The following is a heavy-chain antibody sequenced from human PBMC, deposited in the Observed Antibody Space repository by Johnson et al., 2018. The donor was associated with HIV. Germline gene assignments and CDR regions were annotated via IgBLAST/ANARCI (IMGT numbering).Heavy chain of an antibody. D-gene: IGHD6-25*01. V-gene: IGHV3-7*05. Sequence: VQLVESGGGLVQPGGSLRLSCAASGFTFSSYWMSWVRQAPGKGLEWMANIKQDGSEKYYVDSVKGRFTISRDNAKNSLYLQMNSQRVEDTAVYYFSRESLPGYSSGNDAFDIWGQGTMVTVSS. CDR3: SRESLPGYSSGNDAFDI. J-gene: IGHJ3*02. CDR2: IKQDGSEK. CDR1: GFTFSSYW.